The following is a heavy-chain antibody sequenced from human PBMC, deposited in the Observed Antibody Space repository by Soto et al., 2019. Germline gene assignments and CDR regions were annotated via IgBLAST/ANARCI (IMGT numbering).Heavy chain of an antibody. J-gene: IGHJ5*02. CDR3: AREAVAGIWFDP. V-gene: IGHV1-18*01. CDR1: GYTFTTYG. Sequence: GASVKVSCKASGYTFTTYGISWVRQAPGQGLEWMGWINAYNGNTNYAQKLQGRVTMTTDSSTSTAYMELRSLRSDDTAVYYCAREAVAGIWFDPWGEGTLVTVSS. D-gene: IGHD6-19*01. CDR2: INAYNGNT.